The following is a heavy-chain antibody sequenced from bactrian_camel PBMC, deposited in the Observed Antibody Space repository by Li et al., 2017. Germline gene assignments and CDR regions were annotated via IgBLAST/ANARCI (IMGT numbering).Heavy chain of an antibody. D-gene: IGHD7*01. CDR3: HTGGGAY. J-gene: IGHJ4*01. CDR1: TYDRYC. Sequence: HVQLVESGGGSVQAGGSLTLSCAAPTYDRYCIGWFRQAPGKEREGVAAVYIGGGTYLADSVKGRFTISRDNAKNTVYLQMNSLMSEDTSVYYCHTGGGAYWGQGTQVTVSS. CDR2: VYIGGGT. V-gene: IGHV3S55*01.